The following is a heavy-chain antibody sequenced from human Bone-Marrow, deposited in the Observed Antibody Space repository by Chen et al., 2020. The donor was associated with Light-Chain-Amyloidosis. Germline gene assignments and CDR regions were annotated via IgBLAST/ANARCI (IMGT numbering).Heavy chain of an antibody. J-gene: IGHJ4*02. CDR3: ARRRDGYNFDY. D-gene: IGHD5-12*01. CDR2: IYPYASDA. V-gene: IGHV5-51*01. CDR1: GYTFPNYW. Sequence: EVQLEQSGPEVKKPGEYLKISCKGSGYTFPNYWIGWVRQMPGKGLEWMGGIYPYASDARYSPSFEGQVTISADKSITTAYLQWRSLKASDTAMYYCARRRDGYNFDYWGQGTLVTVSS.